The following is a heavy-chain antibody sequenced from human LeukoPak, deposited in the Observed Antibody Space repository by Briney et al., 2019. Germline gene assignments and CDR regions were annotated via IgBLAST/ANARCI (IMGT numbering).Heavy chain of an antibody. J-gene: IGHJ3*02. CDR1: GYTFTSYY. D-gene: IGHD3-22*01. CDR3: ARVLAGYDTSGYYWDAFDI. Sequence: ASVKVSCKASGYTFTSYYMHWVRQAPGQGLEWMGIINPSGGSTSYAQKFQGRVTITADESTSTAYMELSSLRSEDTAVYYCARVLAGYDTSGYYWDAFDIWGQGTMVSVSS. CDR2: INPSGGST. V-gene: IGHV1-46*01.